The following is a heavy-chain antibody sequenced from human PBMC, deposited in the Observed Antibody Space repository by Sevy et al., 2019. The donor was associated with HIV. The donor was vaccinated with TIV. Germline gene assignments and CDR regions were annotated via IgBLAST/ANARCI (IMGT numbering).Heavy chain of an antibody. J-gene: IGHJ5*02. D-gene: IGHD2-21*02. V-gene: IGHV1-69*13. CDR2: IITISGTA. Sequence: ASVKVSCKASGDIFRNFVITWVRQAPGQGLEWMGGIITISGTANNAQKYNGRVTITADEATSTVYMELRSLRSEDTAVYYCATTVSCGGDCYFFDPWGQGTPVTVSS. CDR1: GDIFRNFV. CDR3: ATTVSCGGDCYFFDP.